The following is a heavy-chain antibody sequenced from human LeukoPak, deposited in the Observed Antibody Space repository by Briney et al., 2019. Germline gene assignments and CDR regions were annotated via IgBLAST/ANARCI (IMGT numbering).Heavy chain of an antibody. Sequence: GGSLRLSCAASGFTFSTYGTHWVRQAPGKGLEWVAVIRYDGSSEYYADSVKGRFIISRDNSKNTLYLQMNSLRSEDTAVYYCARGGGGGNGYYYYWGQGTLVTVSS. J-gene: IGHJ4*02. CDR1: GFTFSTYG. V-gene: IGHV3-30*02. CDR2: IRYDGSSE. CDR3: ARGGGGGNGYYYY. D-gene: IGHD3-22*01.